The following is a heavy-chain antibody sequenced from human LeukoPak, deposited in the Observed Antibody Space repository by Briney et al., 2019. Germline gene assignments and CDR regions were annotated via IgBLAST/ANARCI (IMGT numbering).Heavy chain of an antibody. V-gene: IGHV3-21*01. D-gene: IGHD4-17*01. CDR1: GFTFSSYS. CDR3: ARRGATYGDFPFSY. J-gene: IGHJ4*02. CDR2: ISSSSSYI. Sequence: GGSLRLSCAASGFTFSSYSMNWVRQAPGKGLEWVSSISSSSSYIYYADSVKGRFTISRDNAKNSLYLQMNSLRAEDTAVYYCARRGATYGDFPFSYWGQGTLVTVSS.